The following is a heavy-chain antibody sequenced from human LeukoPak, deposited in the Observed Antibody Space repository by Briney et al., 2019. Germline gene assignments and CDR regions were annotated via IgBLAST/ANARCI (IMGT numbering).Heavy chain of an antibody. V-gene: IGHV3-21*01. CDR2: ISSSSRYI. D-gene: IGHD3-22*01. Sequence: GGSLRLSCAASGFTFSSYSMNWVRQAPGKGLEWVSSISSSSRYIYYADSVKGRFTISRDNAKNSLYLQMNSLRAEDTAVYYCARAQYYDSSGRYYFDYWGQGTLVTVSS. J-gene: IGHJ4*02. CDR3: ARAQYYDSSGRYYFDY. CDR1: GFTFSSYS.